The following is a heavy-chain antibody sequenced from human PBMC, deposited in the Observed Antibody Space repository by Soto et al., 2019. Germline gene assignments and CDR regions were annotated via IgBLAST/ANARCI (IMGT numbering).Heavy chain of an antibody. Sequence: GGSLRLSCVASGFPFSVYWMYWVRQVPGEGLVWVSRISGDGSATIYADSVKGRFTISRDNAENTLSLQMNSLRGEDTAVYYCARAGTGAATLYIWGHGTLVIV. CDR2: ISGDGSAT. CDR1: GFPFSVYW. V-gene: IGHV3-74*01. J-gene: IGHJ3*02. D-gene: IGHD6-13*01. CDR3: ARAGTGAATLYI.